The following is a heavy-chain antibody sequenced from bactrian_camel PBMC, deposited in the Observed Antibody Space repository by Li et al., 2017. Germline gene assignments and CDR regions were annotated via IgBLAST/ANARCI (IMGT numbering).Heavy chain of an antibody. V-gene: IGHV3S53*01. Sequence: VQLVESGGGSVQAGGSLRLSCAASGDTSKSRCMGWFRQAPGKEREMVAVIDRDGTTNYADSVKGRFLVTRDNAKNTVYLQMNSLKPEDTAMYYCAASHPAYDCYAVSWATIAQYNYYGQGTQVTVS. D-gene: IGHD3*01. CDR3: AASHPAYDCYAVSWATIAQYNY. CDR2: IDRDGTT. CDR1: GDTSKSRC. J-gene: IGHJ4*01.